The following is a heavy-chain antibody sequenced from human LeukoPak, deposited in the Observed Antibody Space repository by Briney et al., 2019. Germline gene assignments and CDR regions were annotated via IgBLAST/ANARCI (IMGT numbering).Heavy chain of an antibody. CDR1: GYTFTSYY. V-gene: IGHV1-46*01. J-gene: IGHJ6*02. D-gene: IGHD3-3*01. CDR3: ARDRPPITIFGVARYYGMDV. CDR2: INPSGGST. Sequence: ASVKVSCKASGYTFTSYYMHWVRQAPGQGLEWMGIINPSGGSTSYAQKFQGRVTITRDTSTSTVYMELSSLRSEDTAVYYCARDRPPITIFGVARYYGMDVWGQGTTVTVSS.